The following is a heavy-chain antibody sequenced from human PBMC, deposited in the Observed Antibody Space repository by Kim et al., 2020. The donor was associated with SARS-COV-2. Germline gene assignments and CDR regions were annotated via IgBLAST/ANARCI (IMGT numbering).Heavy chain of an antibody. CDR1: GFTVGNAW. J-gene: IGHJ5*02. V-gene: IGHV3-15*01. CDR3: FTYYFDSGRFYGFGGS. Sequence: GGSLRLSCAVSGFTVGNAWMSWVRQAPGKGLEWVGRIRNKADGGTTEFAAPVKGRFTISRDDSKDTLYLQMNSLKSEDTAIYYCFTYYFDSGRFYGFGGSWGQGTLVTVSS. D-gene: IGHD3-22*01. CDR2: IRNKADGGTT.